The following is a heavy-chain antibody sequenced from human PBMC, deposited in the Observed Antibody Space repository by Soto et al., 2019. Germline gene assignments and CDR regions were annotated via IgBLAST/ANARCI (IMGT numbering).Heavy chain of an antibody. J-gene: IGHJ5*02. V-gene: IGHV4-34*01. Sequence: SETLSLTCAVYGGSFSGYYWSWIRQPPGKGLEWIGEINHSGSTNYNPSLKSRVTISVDTSKNQFSLKLSSVTAADTAVYYCARAPLGLLWFGDRWFDPWGQGTLVTVSS. D-gene: IGHD3-10*01. CDR3: ARAPLGLLWFGDRWFDP. CDR2: INHSGST. CDR1: GGSFSGYY.